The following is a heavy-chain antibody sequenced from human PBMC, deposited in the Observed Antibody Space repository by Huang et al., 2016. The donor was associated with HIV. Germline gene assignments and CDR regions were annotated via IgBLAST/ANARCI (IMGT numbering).Heavy chain of an antibody. D-gene: IGHD3-3*01. V-gene: IGHV4-39*01. Sequence: QLQLQESGPGLMKPSETLSLTCTVSGGSISSSSYYWGWIRQPPGKGLAWIGTVYYTGTTYYHPSLKSRVTIFVDTSENQFSRNLTAVIAADTAVYYCARLYYDFWSGYYFGFDYWGQGTLVTVSS. J-gene: IGHJ4*02. CDR3: ARLYYDFWSGYYFGFDY. CDR1: GGSISSSSYY. CDR2: VYYTGTT.